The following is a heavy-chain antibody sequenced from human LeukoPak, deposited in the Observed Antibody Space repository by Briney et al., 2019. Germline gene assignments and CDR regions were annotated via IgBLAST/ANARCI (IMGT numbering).Heavy chain of an antibody. CDR2: IRSDGSDT. CDR1: GITFSSYG. CDR3: ARDWFHAIDY. D-gene: IGHD2/OR15-2a*01. Sequence: GGSLRLSCAVSGITFSSYGMHWVRQAPGEGLVWVSRIRSDGSDTRYAESVKGRFTISRDNAKNTLYLQMNSLRAEDTAVYYCARDWFHAIDYWGQGTLVTVSS. J-gene: IGHJ4*02. V-gene: IGHV3-74*01.